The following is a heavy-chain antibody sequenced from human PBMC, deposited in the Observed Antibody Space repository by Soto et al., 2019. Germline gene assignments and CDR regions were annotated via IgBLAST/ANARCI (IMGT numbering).Heavy chain of an antibody. CDR1: GGSISSSSYY. V-gene: IGHV4-39*01. D-gene: IGHD2-2*01. Sequence: SETLSLTCTVSGGSISSSSYYWGWIRQPPGKGLEWIGSIYYSGSTYYNPSLKSRVTISVDTSKNQFSLKLSSVTAADTAVYYCASPALPAANSGYFDYWGQGTLVTVSS. CDR2: IYYSGST. CDR3: ASPALPAANSGYFDY. J-gene: IGHJ4*02.